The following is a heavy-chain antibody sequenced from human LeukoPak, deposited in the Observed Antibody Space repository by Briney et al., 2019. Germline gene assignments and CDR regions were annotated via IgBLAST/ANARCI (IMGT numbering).Heavy chain of an antibody. V-gene: IGHV1-46*01. Sequence: EASVTVSCKASGYTFTSYYMHWVRQAPGQGLEWMGLINPSGGSTSYAQKFQGRVTMTRDMSTSTVYMELSSLRSEDTAVYYCARTTEGYCSSASCFGFSYSYYMDVWGKGTTVTISS. J-gene: IGHJ6*03. CDR2: INPSGGST. D-gene: IGHD2-2*01. CDR3: ARTTEGYCSSASCFGFSYSYYMDV. CDR1: GYTFTSYY.